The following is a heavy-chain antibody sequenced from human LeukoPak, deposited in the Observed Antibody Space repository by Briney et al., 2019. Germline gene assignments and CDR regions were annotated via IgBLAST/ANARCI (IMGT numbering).Heavy chain of an antibody. CDR3: ARTRSRLGYFDY. J-gene: IGHJ4*02. Sequence: SETLSLTCTVSGYSISSNYYWGWIRQPPGKGLEWIGSIYHSGRTYYNPSLKSRVTISVDMSKNQFSLKLSSLTAADTAVYYCARTRSRLGYFDYWGQGTLVTVSS. D-gene: IGHD6-6*01. CDR2: IYHSGRT. V-gene: IGHV4-38-2*02. CDR1: GYSISSNYY.